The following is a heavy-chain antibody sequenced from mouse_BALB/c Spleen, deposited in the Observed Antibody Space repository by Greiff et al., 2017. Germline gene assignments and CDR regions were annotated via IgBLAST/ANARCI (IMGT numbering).Heavy chain of an antibody. CDR1: GYTFTDYA. V-gene: IGHV1S137*01. CDR3: ASDDYDGFAY. Sequence: QVQLKQSGAELVRPGVSVKISCKGSGYTFTDYAMHWVKQSHAKSLEWIGVISTYYGDASYNQKFKGKATMTVDKSSSTAYMELARLTSEDSAIYYCASDDYDGFAYWGQGTLVTVSA. J-gene: IGHJ3*01. D-gene: IGHD2-4*01. CDR2: ISTYYGDA.